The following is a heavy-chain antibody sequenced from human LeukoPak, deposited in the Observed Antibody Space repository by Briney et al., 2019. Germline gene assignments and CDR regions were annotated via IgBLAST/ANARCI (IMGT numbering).Heavy chain of an antibody. D-gene: IGHD2-2*01. CDR3: ARPAVGCSSTSCYVNY. Sequence: GEPLKISCKCGGYIFTSYWIGGVRQLPGRGVVGWGSIYPGDSDTRYSPSFQGRVTISADKSISAAYLKLSSLKASDTAMYYCARPAVGCSSTSCYVNYWGQGTLVTVSS. CDR2: IYPGDSDT. V-gene: IGHV5-51*01. CDR1: GYIFTSYW. J-gene: IGHJ4*02.